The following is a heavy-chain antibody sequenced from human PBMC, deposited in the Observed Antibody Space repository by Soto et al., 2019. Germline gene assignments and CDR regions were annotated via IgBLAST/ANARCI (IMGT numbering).Heavy chain of an antibody. CDR2: IIPILGIA. Sequence: QVQLVQSGAEVKNPGSSVKVSCKASGGTFSSYTISWVRQAPGQGLEWMGRIIPILGIANYAQKFQGRVTITADKSTSTAYMELSSLRSEDTAVYYCARAPRRGNKFDYWGQGTLVTVSS. CDR1: GGTFSSYT. D-gene: IGHD3-10*01. CDR3: ARAPRRGNKFDY. V-gene: IGHV1-69*02. J-gene: IGHJ4*02.